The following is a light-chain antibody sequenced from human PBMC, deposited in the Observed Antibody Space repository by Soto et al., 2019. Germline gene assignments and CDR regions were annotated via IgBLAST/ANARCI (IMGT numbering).Light chain of an antibody. V-gene: IGLV7-46*01. Sequence: QAVVTQEPSFTVSPGGTGTLTFGSSTGAVATGHYAYWFHQKPGQAPRPLIYDTYNRFSWTPARFSGSLLGGKAALTLSGAQPEDEADYYCLLYSGGYVFGPGTKVTVL. J-gene: IGLJ1*01. CDR1: TGAVATGHY. CDR3: LLYSGGYV. CDR2: DTY.